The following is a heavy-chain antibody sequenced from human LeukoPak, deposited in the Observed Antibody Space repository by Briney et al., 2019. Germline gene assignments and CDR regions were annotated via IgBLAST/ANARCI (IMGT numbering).Heavy chain of an antibody. CDR3: ARGGSYSLAIGY. Sequence: QSGGSLRLSCAASGFSFSDYWMSWVRQAPGKGLEWVSYISSSSSTIYYADSVKGRFTISRDNAKNSLYLQMNSLRAEDTTVYFCARGGSYSLAIGYWGQGTLVTVSS. D-gene: IGHD1-26*01. V-gene: IGHV3-48*01. CDR1: GFSFSDYW. J-gene: IGHJ4*02. CDR2: ISSSSSTI.